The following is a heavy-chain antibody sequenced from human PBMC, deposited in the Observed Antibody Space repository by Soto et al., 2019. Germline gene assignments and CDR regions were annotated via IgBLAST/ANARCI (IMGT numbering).Heavy chain of an antibody. J-gene: IGHJ5*02. V-gene: IGHV4-61*01. CDR3: SRGRDPHKGGRT. D-gene: IGHD3-16*01. CDR1: GGSVSSGSYY. Sequence: PSETLSLTCTVSGGSVSSGSYYWSWIRQPPGKGLEWIGYIYYSGSTDYNPSLSNRVTISLDTSKSQFSLRLTSVTAADTAVYFCSRGRDPHKGGRTWGQGTLVTVSS. CDR2: IYYSGST.